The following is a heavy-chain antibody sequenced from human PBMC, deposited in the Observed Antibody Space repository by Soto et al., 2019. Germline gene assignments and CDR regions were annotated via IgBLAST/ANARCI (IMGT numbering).Heavy chain of an antibody. CDR2: INHSGST. CDR1: GGSFSGYY. J-gene: IGHJ5*02. CDR3: ARKLRFFTFDP. D-gene: IGHD3-3*01. V-gene: IGHV4-34*01. Sequence: SETLSLTCAVYGGSFSGYYRSWIRQPPGKGLEWIGEINHSGSTNYNPSLKSRVTISVDTSKNQFSLKLSSVTAADTAVYYCARKLRFFTFDPWGQGTLVTVSS.